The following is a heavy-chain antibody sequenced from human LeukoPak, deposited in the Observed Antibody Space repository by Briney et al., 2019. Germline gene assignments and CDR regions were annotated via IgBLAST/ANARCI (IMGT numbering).Heavy chain of an antibody. J-gene: IGHJ4*02. D-gene: IGHD3-3*01. Sequence: GRSLRLSCAASGFTFSSYAMHWVRQAPGKGLEWVAVISYDGSNKYYADSVKGRFTISRDNSKNTLYLQMNSLRAEDTAVYYCARGGDIFGEELRYFDCWGQGTRVTVSS. CDR2: ISYDGSNK. CDR1: GFTFSSYA. V-gene: IGHV3-30-3*01. CDR3: ARGGDIFGEELRYFDC.